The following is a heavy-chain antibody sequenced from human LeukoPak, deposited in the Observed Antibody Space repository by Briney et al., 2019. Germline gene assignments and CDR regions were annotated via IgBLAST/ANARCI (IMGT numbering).Heavy chain of an antibody. Sequence: ASVKVSCKASGYTFTGYYMHWARQAPGQGLEWMGWINPNSGGTNYAQKFQGRVTMTRDTSISTAYMELSRLRSDDTAVYYCAKGPLSYYYGSGSSDYWGQGTLVTVSS. CDR3: AKGPLSYYYGSGSSDY. J-gene: IGHJ4*02. D-gene: IGHD3-10*01. V-gene: IGHV1-2*02. CDR2: INPNSGGT. CDR1: GYTFTGYY.